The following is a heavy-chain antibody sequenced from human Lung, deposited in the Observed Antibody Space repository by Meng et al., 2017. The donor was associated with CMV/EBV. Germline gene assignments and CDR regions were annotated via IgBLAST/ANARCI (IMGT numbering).Heavy chain of an antibody. CDR1: GGTFSSYA. CDR3: ATSIVAAGGAFDI. D-gene: IGHD6-13*01. CDR2: IIPIFGTA. J-gene: IGHJ3*02. Sequence: SSXXVSXKASGGTFSSYAISWVRQAPGQGLEWMGGIIPIFGTANYVQKFQGRVTITTDESTSTAYMELSSLRSEDTAVYYCATSIVAAGGAFDIWGQGTMVTVSS. V-gene: IGHV1-69*05.